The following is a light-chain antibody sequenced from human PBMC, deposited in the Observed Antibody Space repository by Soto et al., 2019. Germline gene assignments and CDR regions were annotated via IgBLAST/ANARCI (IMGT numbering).Light chain of an antibody. CDR2: EIS. V-gene: IGLV2-14*02. Sequence: QSALTQPASVSGSPGQSITISCTGTSSDVGSYNLVSWYQQHPGKAPKLMIYEISKRPSGVSDRFSGSKTGKTASLTISGLQAEDEADYYCSSYTSINKVFGGGTKLTVL. CDR3: SSYTSINKV. CDR1: SSDVGSYNL. J-gene: IGLJ2*01.